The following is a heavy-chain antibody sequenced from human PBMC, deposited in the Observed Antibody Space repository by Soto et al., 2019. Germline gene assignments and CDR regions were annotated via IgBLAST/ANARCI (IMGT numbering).Heavy chain of an antibody. V-gene: IGHV4-39*01. J-gene: IGHJ4*02. D-gene: IGHD6-19*01. CDR3: ARRPSYSSGWYPFDC. CDR2: ISYSGST. CDR1: GGSISSSSYY. Sequence: QLQLQESGPGLVKPSETLSLTCTVSGGSISSSSYYWGWIRQPPGKGLEWIGSISYSGSTYYSPSLKSPVTIFVETSKNQFSLKLSSVTAADTAVYYCARRPSYSSGWYPFDCWGQGTLVTVSS.